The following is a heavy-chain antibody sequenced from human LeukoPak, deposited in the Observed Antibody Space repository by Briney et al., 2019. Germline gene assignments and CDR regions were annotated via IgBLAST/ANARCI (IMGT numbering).Heavy chain of an antibody. Sequence: GGSLRLSCVVSGFTFNRCWMNWVRQAPGKGLEWVAHINPDGRDTYYVDSVKGRFTISRDNAQNSMYLQMNSLGVEDTAVYYCTSWGDTTAEYFQRWGQGTLVTVSS. CDR2: INPDGRDT. D-gene: IGHD2-21*02. J-gene: IGHJ1*01. CDR3: TSWGDTTAEYFQR. CDR1: GFTFNRCW. V-gene: IGHV3-7*01.